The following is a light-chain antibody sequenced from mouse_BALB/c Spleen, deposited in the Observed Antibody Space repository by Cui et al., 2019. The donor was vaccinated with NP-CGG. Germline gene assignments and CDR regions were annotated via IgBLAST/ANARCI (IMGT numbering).Light chain of an antibody. CDR2: GTN. CDR1: TGAVTTSNY. CDR3: ALWYSNHWV. J-gene: IGLJ1*01. Sequence: QAVVPQDSALTTSPGDTVTLTCRSRTGAVTTSNYANWVQEKPDHLFTGLIGGTNNRAPGVPARFSGSLIGDKAALTITGAQTEDEAIYFCALWYSNHWVFGGGTKLTVL. V-gene: IGLV1*01.